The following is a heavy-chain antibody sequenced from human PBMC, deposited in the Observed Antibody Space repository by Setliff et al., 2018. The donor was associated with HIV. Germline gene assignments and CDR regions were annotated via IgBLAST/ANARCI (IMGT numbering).Heavy chain of an antibody. CDR1: GGSISSYY. Sequence: KPSETLSLTCTVSGGSISSYYWTWIRQPPGKGLEWIGYIYYSGSTNYTPSLKSRVSISVDTSRNQFSLRLNSVTAADTAVYYCARPTTGLGGGAAFDIWGQGTMVTVSS. D-gene: IGHD2-8*01. V-gene: IGHV4-59*08. J-gene: IGHJ3*02. CDR3: ARPTTGLGGGAAFDI. CDR2: IYYSGST.